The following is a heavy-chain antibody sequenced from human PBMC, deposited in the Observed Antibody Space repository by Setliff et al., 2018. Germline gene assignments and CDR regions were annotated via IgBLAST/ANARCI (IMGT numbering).Heavy chain of an antibody. J-gene: IGHJ6*02. CDR2: ISTYNGDT. Sequence: GASVKVSCKASGYTFTSYGISWVRQAPGQGLEWMGWISTYNGDTDYAQKLQDGLTMTTDTSTSTVYMELRSLRSDDTAVYYCARARHFGMDVWGQGTTVTVSS. CDR3: ARARHFGMDV. CDR1: GYTFTSYG. V-gene: IGHV1-18*01.